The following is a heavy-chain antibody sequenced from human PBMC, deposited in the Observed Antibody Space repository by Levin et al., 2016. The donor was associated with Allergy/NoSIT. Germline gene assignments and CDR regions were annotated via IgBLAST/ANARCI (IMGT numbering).Heavy chain of an antibody. J-gene: IGHJ3*02. D-gene: IGHD3-3*01. CDR3: ARGVETINAFDM. CDR2: IYSGGST. CDR1: GFTVSSNY. V-gene: IGHV3-53*01. Sequence: GESLKISCAASGFTVSSNYMSWVRQAPGKGLEWVSVIYSGGSTKYADSVKGRFTISRDNSKNTLYLQMNSLRAEDTAVYYCARGVETINAFDMWGQGTMVTVSS.